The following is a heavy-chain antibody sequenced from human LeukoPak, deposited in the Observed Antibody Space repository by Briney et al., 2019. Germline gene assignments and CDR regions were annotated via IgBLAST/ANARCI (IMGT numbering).Heavy chain of an antibody. J-gene: IGHJ6*02. D-gene: IGHD3-3*01. Sequence: GGSLRLSCAASGFIFSDQNMNWVRQAPGKGLEWVSYISSSSSTIYYADSVKGRFTISRDNAKNSLYLQMNSLRDEDTAVYYCARDQYDFWSGYTTYGMDVWGQGTTVTVSS. CDR1: GFIFSDQN. V-gene: IGHV3-48*02. CDR3: ARDQYDFWSGYTTYGMDV. CDR2: ISSSSSTI.